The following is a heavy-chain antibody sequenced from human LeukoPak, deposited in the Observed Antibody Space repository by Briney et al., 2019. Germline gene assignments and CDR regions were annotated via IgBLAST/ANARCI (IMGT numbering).Heavy chain of an antibody. CDR2: IYHSGST. D-gene: IGHD6-13*01. CDR3: ARISSSWYGEFDY. J-gene: IGHJ4*02. V-gene: IGHV4-30-2*01. Sequence: PSETLSLTCAVSGGSISSGGYSWSWIRQPPGKGLEWIGYIYHSGSTYYNPSLKSRVTISVDKSKNLFSLKLSSVTAADTAVYYCARISSSWYGEFDYWGQGALVAVSS. CDR1: GGSISSGGYS.